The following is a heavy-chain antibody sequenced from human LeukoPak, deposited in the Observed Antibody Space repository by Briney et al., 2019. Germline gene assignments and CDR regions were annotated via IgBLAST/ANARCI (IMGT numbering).Heavy chain of an antibody. D-gene: IGHD6-19*01. CDR2: IGSVTTYI. CDR3: ARAIAVAGPYYFDY. J-gene: IGHJ4*02. V-gene: IGHV3-21*01. CDR1: GFSVSNYW. Sequence: GGSLRLSCAASGFSVSNYWMHWVRQAPGKGLEWVSSIGSVTTYIYYADSVKGRFTISRDNAKNSLSLQMNSLRAEDTAVYYCARAIAVAGPYYFDYWGQGTLVTVSS.